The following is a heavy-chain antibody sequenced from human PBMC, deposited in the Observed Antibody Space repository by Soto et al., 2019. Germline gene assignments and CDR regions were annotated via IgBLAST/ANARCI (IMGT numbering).Heavy chain of an antibody. J-gene: IGHJ4*02. CDR1: GGSISSSSYY. CDR3: ARHHSSWYDY. CDR2: IYYSGST. D-gene: IGHD6-13*01. Sequence: PSETLSLTCTVSGGSISSSSYYWGWIRQPPGKGLEWIGSIYYSGSTYYNPSLKSRVTISVDTSKNQFSLKLSSVTAADTAVYYCARHHSSWYDYWGQGTLVTVSS. V-gene: IGHV4-39*01.